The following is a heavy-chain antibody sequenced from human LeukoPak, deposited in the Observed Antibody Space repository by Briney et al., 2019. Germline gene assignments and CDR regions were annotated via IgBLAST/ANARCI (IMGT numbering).Heavy chain of an antibody. J-gene: IGHJ4*02. CDR3: ARIRGYSGYDYGRGGDY. D-gene: IGHD5-12*01. CDR2: INHSGST. Sequence: SWMRQPPXXXLXXXGEINHSGSTNYNPSLKSRVTISVDTSKTQFSLKLSSVTAADTAVYYCARIRGYSGYDYGRGGDYWGQGTLVTVSS. V-gene: IGHV4-34*01.